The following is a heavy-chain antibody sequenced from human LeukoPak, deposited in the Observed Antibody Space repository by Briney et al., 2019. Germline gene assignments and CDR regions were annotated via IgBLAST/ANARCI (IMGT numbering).Heavy chain of an antibody. CDR3: AKDRPNYYGSNGHYYKLNGDC. D-gene: IGHD3-22*01. CDR2: ITSSGVAT. Sequence: PGGSLRLSCAASGFTFSSYAMSWVRQAPGKGLEGVSSITSSGVATYYADSVKGRFTISRDNSDNTLYLQMNSLRAEDTAVYYCAKDRPNYYGSNGHYYKLNGDCWGQGTLVTVSS. V-gene: IGHV3-23*01. CDR1: GFTFSSYA. J-gene: IGHJ4*02.